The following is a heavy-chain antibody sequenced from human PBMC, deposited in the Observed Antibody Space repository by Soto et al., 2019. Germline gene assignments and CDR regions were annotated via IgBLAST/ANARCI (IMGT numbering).Heavy chain of an antibody. V-gene: IGHV2-5*02. CDR2: IYWADDK. Sequence: QITLKESGPALVKPTQTLTLTCSFSGVSLSTRGVGVGWIRQPPGKALEWLALIYWADDKRYSPSLKNRVTITKGTSKNQVVLTMTNMNPMDTATYYCARLTTVTQAFDYWGQGTLVTVSS. CDR3: ARLTTVTQAFDY. CDR1: GVSLSTRGVG. J-gene: IGHJ4*02. D-gene: IGHD4-17*01.